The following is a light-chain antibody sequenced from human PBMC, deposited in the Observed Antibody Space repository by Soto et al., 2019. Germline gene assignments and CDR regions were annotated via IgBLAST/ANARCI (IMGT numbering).Light chain of an antibody. V-gene: IGLV2-8*01. CDR3: SSYAGSNKYV. CDR2: EPG. J-gene: IGLJ1*01. CDR1: STDAGGYNY. Sequence: QSVLTQPPSASGTPGQSVTISCTGTSTDAGGYNYVSWYQHHPGKAPKVMIFEPGKLPSGVPDRFSGSKSGNTASLTVPGLQAEDEPAYCRSSYAGSNKYVFLTGTKVTVL.